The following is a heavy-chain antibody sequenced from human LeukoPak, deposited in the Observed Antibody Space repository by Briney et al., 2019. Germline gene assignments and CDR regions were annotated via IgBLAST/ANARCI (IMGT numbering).Heavy chain of an antibody. J-gene: IGHJ4*02. Sequence: SETLSLTCTVSGGSISSYYWSWIRQPPGKGLEWIGYIYYSGSTNYNPSLKSRVTISVDTSKNQFSLKLSSVTAADTAVYYCARTWFGRQYYFDYWGQGTLVTVSS. CDR1: GGSISSYY. CDR3: ARTWFGRQYYFDY. CDR2: IYYSGST. V-gene: IGHV4-59*01. D-gene: IGHD3-16*01.